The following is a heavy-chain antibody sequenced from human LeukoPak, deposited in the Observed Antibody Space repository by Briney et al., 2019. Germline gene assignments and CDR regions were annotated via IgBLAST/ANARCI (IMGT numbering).Heavy chain of an antibody. V-gene: IGHV3-7*03. J-gene: IGHJ4*02. CDR2: IKQDGSEK. Sequence: GGSLRLSCAASGFTFSSYSMNWVRQAPGKGLEWVANIKQDGSEKNYVDSVKGRFTISRDNAKNSLYLQMNSLRAEDTAVYYCAKDLAAAEDYWGQGTLVTVSS. D-gene: IGHD6-13*01. CDR3: AKDLAAAEDY. CDR1: GFTFSSYS.